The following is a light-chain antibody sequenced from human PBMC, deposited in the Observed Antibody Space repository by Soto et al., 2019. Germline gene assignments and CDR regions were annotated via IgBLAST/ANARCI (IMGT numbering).Light chain of an antibody. CDR2: EVT. Sequence: QSVLTQPASVSGSPGQSITISCTGSNSDIGNYNIVSWYQQHPDKAPQLIIYEVTKRPSGVSNRFSGSKSGNTASLTISGLQAEDEGDYHCCSYAGSNVFVLGNGTKVT. CDR3: CSYAGSNVFV. V-gene: IGLV2-23*02. CDR1: NSDIGNYNI. J-gene: IGLJ1*01.